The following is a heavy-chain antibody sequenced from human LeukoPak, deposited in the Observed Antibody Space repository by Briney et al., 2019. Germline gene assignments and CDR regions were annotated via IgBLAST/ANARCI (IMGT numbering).Heavy chain of an antibody. V-gene: IGHV1-69*13. CDR2: IIPMVGAA. CDR3: ARAVAKTVH. CDR1: GDIYSIYS. J-gene: IGHJ4*02. Sequence: GASVKVSCKASGDIYSIYSISWVRQAPGQGLEWMGGIIPMVGAAKYAQSFQGRVTITADESTNTAYMELSSLRSEDTAVYYCARAVAKTVHWGQGTLVTVSS. D-gene: IGHD5-12*01.